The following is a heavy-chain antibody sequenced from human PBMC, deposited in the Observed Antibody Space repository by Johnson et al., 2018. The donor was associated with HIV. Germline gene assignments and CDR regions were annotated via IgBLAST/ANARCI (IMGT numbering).Heavy chain of an antibody. CDR3: ARGYGTSGYYYGDAFDI. Sequence: EVHLVESGGGVVQPGRSLRLSCAASGFTFSSYAMNWVRQAPGKGLEWVSAISGRGGSTYYADSVKGRFTISRDNSKNTLYLQMNSLRAEDTAVYYCARGYGTSGYYYGDAFDIWGQGTLVTVSS. V-gene: IGHV3-23*04. CDR2: ISGRGGST. CDR1: GFTFSSYA. J-gene: IGHJ3*02. D-gene: IGHD3-22*01.